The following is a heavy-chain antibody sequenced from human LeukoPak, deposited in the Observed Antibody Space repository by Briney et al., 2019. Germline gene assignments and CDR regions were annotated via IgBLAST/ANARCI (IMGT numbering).Heavy chain of an antibody. CDR1: GGTFSSYA. Sequence: SVKVSCKASGGTFSSYAISWVRQAPGQGHEWMGGIIPIFGTANYAQKFQGRVKITTDESTSTAYMELSSLRSEDTAVYYCARGPELERFDYWGQGTLVTVSS. CDR2: IIPIFGTA. V-gene: IGHV1-69*05. D-gene: IGHD1-1*01. J-gene: IGHJ4*02. CDR3: ARGPELERFDY.